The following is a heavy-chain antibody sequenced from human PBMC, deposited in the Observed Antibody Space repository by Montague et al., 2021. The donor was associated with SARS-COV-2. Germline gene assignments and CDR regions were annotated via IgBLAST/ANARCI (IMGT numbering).Heavy chain of an antibody. Sequence: SETLSLTCTVSGDSISSYLWNWVRQPAGKGLEWIGRIWTSGSTNYNPSLKSRVTVSVDTSKNQFSLSLTSVTAADTAVYYCARDAIGAGGGYGMDVWGQGTTVTVSS. CDR2: IWTSGST. J-gene: IGHJ6*02. D-gene: IGHD2-2*01. CDR1: GDSISSYL. V-gene: IGHV4-4*07. CDR3: ARDAIGAGGGYGMDV.